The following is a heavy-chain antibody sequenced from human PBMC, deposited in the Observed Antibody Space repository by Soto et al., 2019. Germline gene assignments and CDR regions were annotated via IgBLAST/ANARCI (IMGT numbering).Heavy chain of an antibody. CDR2: IVVGSGNT. CDR3: AAAYCSGGSCYSGLFDY. Sequence: ASVKVSCKASGFTFTSSAMQWVRQARGQRLEWIGWIVVGSGNTNYAQKFQERVTITRDMSTSTAYMELRSLRSEDTAVYYCAAAYCSGGSCYSGLFDYWGQGTLVTVSS. J-gene: IGHJ4*02. CDR1: GFTFTSSA. V-gene: IGHV1-58*02. D-gene: IGHD2-15*01.